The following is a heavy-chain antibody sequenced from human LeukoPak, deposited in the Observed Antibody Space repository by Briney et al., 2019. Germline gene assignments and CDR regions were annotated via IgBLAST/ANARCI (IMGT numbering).Heavy chain of an antibody. CDR1: GFTFSSYW. CDR2: INSDGSST. Sequence: WGSLRLSCAASGFTFSSYWMHWVRQAPGKGLVWVSRINSDGSSTSYADSVRGRFSISRDNAKNTLYLQMNSLRAEDTAVYYCARGLSGYASSLGYWGQGTLVTVSA. D-gene: IGHD6-6*01. V-gene: IGHV3-74*01. J-gene: IGHJ4*02. CDR3: ARGLSGYASSLGY.